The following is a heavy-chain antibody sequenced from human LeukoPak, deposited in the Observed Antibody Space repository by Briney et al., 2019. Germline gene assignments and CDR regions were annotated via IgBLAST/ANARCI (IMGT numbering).Heavy chain of an antibody. D-gene: IGHD6-6*01. CDR1: GLTFSNFK. CDR3: ARGEHSSFDY. CDR2: ISDSGRTT. Sequence: PGGSLRLSCAVSGLTFSNFKMNWVRQAPGKGVEWVSYISDSGRTTFYADSVKGRFTISRDNAKNSLYLQMNSLRAEDTAVYYCARGEHSSFDYWGQGTLVTVSS. J-gene: IGHJ4*02. V-gene: IGHV3-48*03.